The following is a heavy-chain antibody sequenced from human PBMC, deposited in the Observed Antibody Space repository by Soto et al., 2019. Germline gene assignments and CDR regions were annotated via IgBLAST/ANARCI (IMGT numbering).Heavy chain of an antibody. D-gene: IGHD3-22*01. CDR3: ARVAAHYYDSSGYFYYFDY. CDR2: IYYSGST. J-gene: IGHJ4*02. CDR1: GGSISSYY. V-gene: IGHV4-59*01. Sequence: PSETLSLTCTVSGGSISSYYWSWIRQPPGKGLEWIGYIYYSGSTNYNPSLKSRVTISVDTSKNQFSLKLSSVTAADTAVYYCARVAAHYYDSSGYFYYFDYWGQGTLVTVSS.